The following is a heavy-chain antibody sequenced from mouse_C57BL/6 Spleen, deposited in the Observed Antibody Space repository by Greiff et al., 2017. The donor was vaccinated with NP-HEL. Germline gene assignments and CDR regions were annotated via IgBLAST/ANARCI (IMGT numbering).Heavy chain of an antibody. CDR1: GFTFSDAW. J-gene: IGHJ4*01. CDR3: VYYGSSYEEDAMDY. CDR2: IRNKANNHAT. Sequence: EVKVVESGGGLVQPGGSMKLSCAASGFTFSDAWMDWVRQSPEKGLEWVAEIRNKANNHATYYAESVKGSFTIPRDHPKSSLHLQMNSWRAEDTGIYYCVYYGSSYEEDAMDYWGQGTSVTVSS. D-gene: IGHD1-1*01. V-gene: IGHV6-6*01.